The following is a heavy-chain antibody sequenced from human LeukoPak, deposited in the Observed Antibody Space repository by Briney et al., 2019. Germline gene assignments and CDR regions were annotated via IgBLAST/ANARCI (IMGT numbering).Heavy chain of an antibody. CDR2: ISSSSSYI. CDR3: AREAYYYYYMDV. Sequence: GGSLTLSCAASGFTFSSYAMSWVRQAPGKGLEWVSSISSSSSYIYYADSVKGRFTISRDNAKNSLYLQMNNLRAEDTAVYYCAREAYYYYYMDVWGKGTTVTVSS. V-gene: IGHV3-21*01. J-gene: IGHJ6*03. CDR1: GFTFSSYA.